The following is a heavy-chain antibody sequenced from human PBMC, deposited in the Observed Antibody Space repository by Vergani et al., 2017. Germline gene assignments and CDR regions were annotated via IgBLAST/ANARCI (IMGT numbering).Heavy chain of an antibody. CDR1: GGTFSSYA. V-gene: IGHV1-69*04. D-gene: IGHD5-24*01. CDR2: IIPILGIA. Sequence: QVQLVQSGAEVKKPGSSVKVSCKASGGTFSSYAISWVRQAPGQGLEWMGRIIPILGIANYAQKFQGRVTITAAKSTSTAYMELSSLRSEDTAVYYCARDPDGYNSFDYWGQGTLVTVSS. J-gene: IGHJ4*02. CDR3: ARDPDGYNSFDY.